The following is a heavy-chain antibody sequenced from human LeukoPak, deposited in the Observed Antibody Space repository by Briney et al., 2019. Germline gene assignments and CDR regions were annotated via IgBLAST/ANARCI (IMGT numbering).Heavy chain of an antibody. CDR2: ISSSSSYI. V-gene: IGHV3-21*01. J-gene: IGHJ4*02. Sequence: GGSLRLSCAASGFTFSSYPMNWVRQAPGKGLEWVSSISSSSSYIYYADSVKGRFTISRDNAKNSLYLQMNSLRAEDTAVYYCARDLSNYDSSVIGVGYWGQGTLVTVSS. CDR3: ARDLSNYDSSVIGVGY. CDR1: GFTFSSYP. D-gene: IGHD3-22*01.